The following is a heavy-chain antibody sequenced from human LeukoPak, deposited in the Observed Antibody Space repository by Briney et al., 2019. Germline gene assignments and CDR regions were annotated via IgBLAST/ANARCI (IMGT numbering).Heavy chain of an antibody. CDR2: LSNTGSDT. CDR1: GFTFSDHY. D-gene: IGHD7-27*01. V-gene: IGHV3-11*04. CDR3: ARGHWGLDY. Sequence: GGSLRLSCAVSGFTFSDHYMTWIRQAPGKGLEYISYLSNTGSDTSYADSVKGRFSISRDNAKNSLYLQMNSLRAEDTAMYYCARGHWGLDYWGQGTLVTVSS. J-gene: IGHJ4*02.